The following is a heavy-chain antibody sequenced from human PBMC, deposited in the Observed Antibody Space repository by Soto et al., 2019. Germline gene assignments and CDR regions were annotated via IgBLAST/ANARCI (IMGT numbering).Heavy chain of an antibody. V-gene: IGHV1-8*01. CDR3: AADVGAAAGRIGAFDI. J-gene: IGHJ3*02. Sequence: QVQLVQSGAEVKKPGASVKVSCKASGYTFTSYDINWVRQATGQGLEWMGWMNPNSGNTGYAQKFQGRVTMTRNTSISTAYMELSSLRSEDTAVYYCAADVGAAAGRIGAFDIWGQGTMVTVSS. CDR2: MNPNSGNT. CDR1: GYTFTSYD. D-gene: IGHD6-13*01.